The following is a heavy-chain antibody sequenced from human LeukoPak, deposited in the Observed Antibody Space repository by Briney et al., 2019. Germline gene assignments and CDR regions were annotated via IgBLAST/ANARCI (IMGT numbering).Heavy chain of an antibody. CDR2: ISAYNGNT. J-gene: IGHJ4*02. CDR1: GYTFTSYG. Sequence: ASVRASCKASGYTFTSYGISWVRQAPGQGLEWMGWISAYNGNTNYAQKLQGRVTMTTDTSTSTAYMELRSLRSDDTAVYYCARVRYYDSSGYYQYTDYWGQGTLVTVSS. V-gene: IGHV1-18*01. CDR3: ARVRYYDSSGYYQYTDY. D-gene: IGHD3-22*01.